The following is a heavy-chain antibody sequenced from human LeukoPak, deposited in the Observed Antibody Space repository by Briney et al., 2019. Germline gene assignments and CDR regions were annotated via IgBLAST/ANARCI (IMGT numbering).Heavy chain of an antibody. D-gene: IGHD4-11*01. CDR3: AKESKETTRYYFDS. CDR1: GFTFRSYG. CDR2: ISYDGSNK. J-gene: IGHJ4*02. V-gene: IGHV3-30*18. Sequence: PGGSLRLSCGASGFTFRSYGMHWVRQAPGKGLEWVAVISYDGSNKYYVDSVKGRFTISRDSSKNTLYLQMNSLRAEDTAVYYCAKESKETTRYYFDSWGQGTLVTVSS.